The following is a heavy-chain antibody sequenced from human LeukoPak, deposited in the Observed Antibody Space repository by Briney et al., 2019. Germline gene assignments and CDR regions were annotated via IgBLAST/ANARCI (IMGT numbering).Heavy chain of an antibody. CDR2: TVSRGTT. Sequence: GGSLRLSCVASGFTFTSDAMNWVRQAPGKGLEWVSSTVSRGTTQYADSVKGRFTVSRDTSKNTLYLQINSLRADDTAVYYCAKCSTSAYTAGWCNWVDPWGQGTLVTVSS. CDR1: GFTFTSDA. J-gene: IGHJ5*02. CDR3: AKCSTSAYTAGWCNWVDP. V-gene: IGHV3-23*01. D-gene: IGHD6-19*01.